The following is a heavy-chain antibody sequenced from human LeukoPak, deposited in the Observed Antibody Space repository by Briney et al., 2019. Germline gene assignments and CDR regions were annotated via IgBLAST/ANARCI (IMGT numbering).Heavy chain of an antibody. CDR1: GFIFNNYA. D-gene: IGHD3-10*01. V-gene: IGHV3-9*01. J-gene: IGHJ4*02. CDR3: EKDIRRHYPGAPTPAPPH. CDR2: ISWNSGSI. Sequence: PGGSLRLSCAGSGFIFNNYAMHWVRQPPGKGLEWVSGISWNSGSIDYADSVKGRFTISRDNAKNSLYLQMNSLRVEDTAFYYCEKDIRRHYPGAPTPAPPHGGQGPLATVPS.